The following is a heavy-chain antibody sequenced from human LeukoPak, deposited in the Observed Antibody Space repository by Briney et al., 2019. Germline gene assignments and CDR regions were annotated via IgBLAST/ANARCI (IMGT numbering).Heavy chain of an antibody. CDR2: IILIFGTA. D-gene: IGHD1-26*01. CDR1: GGTFSSYA. J-gene: IGHJ3*02. Sequence: SVKVSCKASGGTFSSYAISWVRQAPGQGLEWMGGIILIFGTANYAQKSQGRVTITADESTSTAYMELSSLRSEDTAVYYCATASGGVVGAVDAFDIWGQGTMVTVSS. CDR3: ATASGGVVGAVDAFDI. V-gene: IGHV1-69*13.